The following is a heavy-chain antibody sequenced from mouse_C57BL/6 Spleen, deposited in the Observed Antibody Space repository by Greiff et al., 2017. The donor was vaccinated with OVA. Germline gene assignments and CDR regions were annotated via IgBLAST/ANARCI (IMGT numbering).Heavy chain of an antibody. Sequence: QVQLQQSGPELVKPGASVKISCKASGYAFSSSWMNWVKQRPGKGLEWIGRIYPGDGDTNYNGKFKGKATLTADKSSSTAYMQLSSLTSEDSAVYFCARSPTTVVEDYWGQGTTLTVSS. V-gene: IGHV1-82*01. D-gene: IGHD1-1*01. CDR3: ARSPTTVVEDY. CDR2: IYPGDGDT. J-gene: IGHJ2*01. CDR1: GYAFSSSW.